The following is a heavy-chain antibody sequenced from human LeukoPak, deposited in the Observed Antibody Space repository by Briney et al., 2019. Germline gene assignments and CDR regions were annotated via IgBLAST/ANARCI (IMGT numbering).Heavy chain of an antibody. CDR3: ARDYFGSGSA. J-gene: IGHJ5*02. CDR1: GFTFSSYS. V-gene: IGHV3-21*01. D-gene: IGHD3-10*01. CDR2: ISSSSNYI. Sequence: GGSLRLSCAASGFTFSSYSVKWVRQAPGKGLEWVSSISSSSNYIYYADSVRGRFTISRDNAKNSLYLQMNSLRAEDTAVYYCARDYFGSGSAWGQGTLDTVSS.